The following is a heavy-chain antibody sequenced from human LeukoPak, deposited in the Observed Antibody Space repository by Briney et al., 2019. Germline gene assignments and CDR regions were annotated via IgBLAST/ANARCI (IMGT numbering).Heavy chain of an antibody. V-gene: IGHV3-21*01. D-gene: IGHD1-26*01. CDR1: GFTFTDYS. J-gene: IGHJ3*02. CDR3: ARGGSGSYNAFDI. Sequence: GGSLRLSCAPSGFTFTDYSMSWVRQAPGKGLEWVASISTVSTYTFYGDSVKGRFTISRDNAKNSLYLQMNSLRAEDTAVYYCARGGSGSYNAFDIWGQGTMVTVSS. CDR2: ISTVSTYT.